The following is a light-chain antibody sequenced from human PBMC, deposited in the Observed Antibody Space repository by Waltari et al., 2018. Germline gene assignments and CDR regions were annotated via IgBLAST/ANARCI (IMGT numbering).Light chain of an antibody. V-gene: IGKV1-33*01. CDR3: QRYDNLPIFA. Sequence: DIQMTQSPSSLSASVGDRVTITCQASQDISNYLNWYQQKPGKAPKLLIHDASKLETGVPSRVSGSQSGTHFTLTISSLQPEDIATYYCQRYDNLPIFAFGPGTKVDVK. J-gene: IGKJ3*01. CDR1: QDISNY. CDR2: DAS.